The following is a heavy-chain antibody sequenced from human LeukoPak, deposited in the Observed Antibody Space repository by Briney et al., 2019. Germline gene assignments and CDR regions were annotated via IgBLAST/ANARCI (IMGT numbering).Heavy chain of an antibody. J-gene: IGHJ4*02. D-gene: IGHD3-10*01. CDR2: INHSGST. Sequence: SETLSLTCAVYGGSFSGYYWSWIRQPPGKGLEWIGEINHSGSTNYNPSLKSRVTISVDTSKNQFSLKLSSVTAADTAVYYCAREGGRGLLWFGELPSFWGQGTLVTVSS. CDR3: AREGGRGLLWFGELPSF. V-gene: IGHV4-34*01. CDR1: GGSFSGYY.